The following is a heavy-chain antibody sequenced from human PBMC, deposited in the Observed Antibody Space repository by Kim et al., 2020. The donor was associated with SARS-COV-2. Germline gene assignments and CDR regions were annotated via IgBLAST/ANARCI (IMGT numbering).Heavy chain of an antibody. Sequence: GGSLRLSCAASRFTFGDHAMHWVRQAPGKGLEWVAGISWNSGRIDYADPVKGRFTISRDNAKNSLYLQMNSLRAEDTALYYCAKDIERVGLRSCFDYWGQGTLVTVSS. V-gene: IGHV3-9*01. D-gene: IGHD4-17*01. CDR2: ISWNSGRI. J-gene: IGHJ4*02. CDR3: AKDIERVGLRSCFDY. CDR1: RFTFGDHA.